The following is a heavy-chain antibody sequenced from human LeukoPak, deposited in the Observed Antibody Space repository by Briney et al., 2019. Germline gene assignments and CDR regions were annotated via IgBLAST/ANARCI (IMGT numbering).Heavy chain of an antibody. CDR2: INPNSGGT. J-gene: IGHJ4*02. CDR1: GYTFTGYY. D-gene: IGHD6-13*01. V-gene: IGHV1-2*02. Sequence: ASVKVSCKASGYTFTGYYMHWVRQAPGQGLVWMGWINPNSGGTNYAQKFQGRVTMTRDTSISTAYMELSSLRSDDTAVYYCARGGYSSSWYVRYCGQGTLVTVSS. CDR3: ARGGYSSSWYVRY.